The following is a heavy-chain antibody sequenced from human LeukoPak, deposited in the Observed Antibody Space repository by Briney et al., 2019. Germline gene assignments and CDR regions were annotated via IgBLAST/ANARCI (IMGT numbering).Heavy chain of an antibody. CDR3: ARLGYNGGWYQYYFEY. J-gene: IGHJ4*02. V-gene: IGHV4-39*02. D-gene: IGHD6-19*01. CDR1: LASIRTSAYY. Sequence: SETVSLTLLFSLASIRTSAYYWRWIPQPPGKALQWIGSVYYSGTTYYHPSLQSRVTIPVDTSQDHSSLALAPVTAPDHAGLYCARLGYNGGWYQYYFEYSGLGAPVTASS. CDR2: VYYSGTT.